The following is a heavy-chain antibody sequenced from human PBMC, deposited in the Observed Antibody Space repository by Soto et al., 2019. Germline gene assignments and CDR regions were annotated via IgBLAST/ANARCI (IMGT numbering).Heavy chain of an antibody. CDR3: ARDAYSTKATFDF. Sequence: GGSLRLSCAASGFTFSVSWMSWVRQAPGKGLEWVANIKQDGREKYYVDSVKGRFTISRDNAKNSLYLQMNSLRAEDTAVYYCARDAYSTKATFDFWGQGTLVTVSS. CDR2: IKQDGREK. J-gene: IGHJ4*02. CDR1: GFTFSVSW. V-gene: IGHV3-7*05. D-gene: IGHD2-15*01.